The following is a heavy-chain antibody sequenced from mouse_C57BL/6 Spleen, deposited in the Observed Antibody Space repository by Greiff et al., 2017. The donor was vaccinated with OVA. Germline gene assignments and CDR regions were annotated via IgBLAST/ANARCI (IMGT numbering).Heavy chain of an antibody. D-gene: IGHD2-2*01. V-gene: IGHV1-50*01. CDR3: ARKAGSYWYFDV. CDR2: IDPSDSYT. Sequence: QVQLQQPGAELVKPGASVKLSCKASGYTFTSYWMQWVKQRPGQGLEWIGEIDPSDSYTNYNQKFKGKATLTVDTSSSTAYMQLSSLTSEDSAVYYCARKAGSYWYFDVWGTGTTVTVSS. J-gene: IGHJ1*03. CDR1: GYTFTSYW.